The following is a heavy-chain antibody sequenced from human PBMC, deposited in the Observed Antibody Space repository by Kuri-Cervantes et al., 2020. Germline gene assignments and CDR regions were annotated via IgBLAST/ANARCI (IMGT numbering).Heavy chain of an antibody. V-gene: IGHV4-59*01. D-gene: IGHD3-10*01. J-gene: IGHJ4*02. CDR3: ARGVRAPPYYYGSGSYCYFDY. CDR2: IYYSGST. CDR1: GGSISSYY. Sequence: GSLRLSCTVSGGSISSYYWSWIRQPPGKGLEWIGYIYYSGSTYYIPSLKSRVTISVDTSKNQFSLKLSSVTAADTAVYYCARGVRAPPYYYGSGSYCYFDYWGQGTLVTVSS.